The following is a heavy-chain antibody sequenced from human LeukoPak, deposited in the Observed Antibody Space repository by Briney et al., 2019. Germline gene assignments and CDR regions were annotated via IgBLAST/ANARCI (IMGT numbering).Heavy chain of an antibody. Sequence: GGSLRLSCAASGFTFSSYAMHWVRQAPGKGLEWVAHIKRDGSQKYYLDSVKGRFTISRDNAKNSLYLQMNSLRVEDTAVYYCARLGLEVGGPNWFDPWGQGTLVTVSS. D-gene: IGHD1-1*01. J-gene: IGHJ5*02. V-gene: IGHV3-7*01. CDR1: GFTFSSYA. CDR2: IKRDGSQK. CDR3: ARLGLEVGGPNWFDP.